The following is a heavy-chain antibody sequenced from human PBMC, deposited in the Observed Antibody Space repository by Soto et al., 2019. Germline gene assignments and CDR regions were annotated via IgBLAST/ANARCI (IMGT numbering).Heavy chain of an antibody. CDR2: IDPKSGAT. CDR3: ARSGGSFSFDY. V-gene: IGHV1-2*02. J-gene: IGHJ4*02. Sequence: QVQLVQSGAEVKKPGASVKVSCKASGYTFTDYYVHWVRQAPGQGLEWMGWIDPKSGATNYAQKFQGRVTVTRDTAISTGYLELSGLRSDATAVYYCARSGGSFSFDYWGQGTLVTVSS. D-gene: IGHD1-26*01. CDR1: GYTFTDYY.